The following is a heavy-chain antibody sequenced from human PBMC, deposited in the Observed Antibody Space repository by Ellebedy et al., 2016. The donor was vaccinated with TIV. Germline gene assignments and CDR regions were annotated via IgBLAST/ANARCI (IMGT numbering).Heavy chain of an antibody. V-gene: IGHV3-33*08. CDR2: IWYDGSKK. CDR1: GFTFTSYT. CDR3: ARDIDYYGSGSYCLDS. J-gene: IGHJ4*02. D-gene: IGHD3-10*01. Sequence: GESLKISCAASGFTFTSYTMVWVRQAPGKGLEWVAVIWYDGSKKYYAESVKGRFTISRDNSKNTLYLQMNSLRAEDTAVYYCARDIDYYGSGSYCLDSWGQGTLVTVSS.